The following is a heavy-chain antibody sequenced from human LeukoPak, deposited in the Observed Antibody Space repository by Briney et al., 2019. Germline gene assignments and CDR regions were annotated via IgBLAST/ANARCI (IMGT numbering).Heavy chain of an antibody. D-gene: IGHD2-2*01. V-gene: IGHV3-43D*04. J-gene: IGHJ6*04. CDR1: GFTFDDYA. CDR3: AKDNSCSSTSCNAGGFYYYYYGMDV. Sequence: GGSLRLSCAASGFTFDDYAMHWVRHAPGKGLEWVSLISWDGGSTYYADSVKGRFTISRDNSKNSLYLQMNSLRAEDTALYYCAKDNSCSSTSCNAGGFYYYYYGMDVWGKGTTVTVSS. CDR2: ISWDGGST.